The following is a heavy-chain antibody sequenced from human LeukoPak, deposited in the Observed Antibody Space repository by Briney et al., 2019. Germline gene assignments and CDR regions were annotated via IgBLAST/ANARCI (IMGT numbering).Heavy chain of an antibody. Sequence: GGSLRLSCAASGFTFSSYWMHWVRQAPGEGLLWVSRINTDGSSTSYADSVKGRFTISRDNAKNTLYLQMNSLRAEDTAVYYCARVSGIAVAAGLDAFDIWGQGTMVTVSS. CDR1: GFTFSSYW. J-gene: IGHJ3*02. V-gene: IGHV3-74*01. CDR2: INTDGSST. D-gene: IGHD6-19*01. CDR3: ARVSGIAVAAGLDAFDI.